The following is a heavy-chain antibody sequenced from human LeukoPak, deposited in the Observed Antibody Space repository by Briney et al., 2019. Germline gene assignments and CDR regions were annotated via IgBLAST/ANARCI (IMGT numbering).Heavy chain of an antibody. CDR2: ISGRGGST. J-gene: IGHJ4*02. V-gene: IGHV3-23*01. Sequence: PGGSLRLSCAASGFTFSSYAMSCVRQAPGKALEWVSGISGRGGSTYYADSVKGQFTISSHNPKHPLYLHMNRLRADDTALYYCATSLPHMACFDYWGQGTLVTVSS. D-gene: IGHD2-21*01. CDR3: ATSLPHMACFDY. CDR1: GFTFSSYA.